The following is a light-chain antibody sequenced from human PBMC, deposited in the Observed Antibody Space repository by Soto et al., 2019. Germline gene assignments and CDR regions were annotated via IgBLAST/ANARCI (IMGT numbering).Light chain of an antibody. CDR2: STS. CDR3: HQCGTTPPFT. CDR1: ESVSSSY. J-gene: IGKJ3*01. Sequence: EIVLTQSPGTLSLSPGERATLSCWASESVSSSYLAWYQQKPGQAPRLLIHSTSTRAPDIPDRFSGSGSGTHFTLTISRLEPEDCAVYYCHQCGTTPPFTFGPGTRVDI. V-gene: IGKV3-20*01.